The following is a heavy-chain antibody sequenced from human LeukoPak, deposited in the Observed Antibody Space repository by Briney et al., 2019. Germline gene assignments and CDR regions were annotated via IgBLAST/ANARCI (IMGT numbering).Heavy chain of an antibody. CDR2: ISGYNGNT. J-gene: IGHJ4*02. CDR1: GYTFINYG. D-gene: IGHD5-24*01. CDR3: ARVGPHRKMATTRYHFDY. Sequence: EASVKVSCKASGYTFINYGISWVRQAPGQGLEWMGWISGYNGNTKYAQKLQGRVAMTTDTSTSTAYMELRSLRSDDTAVYYCARVGPHRKMATTRYHFDYWGQGTLVTVSS. V-gene: IGHV1-18*01.